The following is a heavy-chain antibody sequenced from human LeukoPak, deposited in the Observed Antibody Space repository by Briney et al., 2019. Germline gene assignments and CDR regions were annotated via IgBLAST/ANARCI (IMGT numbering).Heavy chain of an antibody. D-gene: IGHD3-10*01. V-gene: IGHV1-18*01. Sequence: ASVKVSCRASGYTFTNYGIGWVRQAPGQGLEWMGWISTYNGNINYAQKFQGRVTITRDTSASTAYMELSSLRSEDTAVYYCARDPDITMVRGKNYYYYYGMDVWGQGTTVTVSS. J-gene: IGHJ6*02. CDR2: ISTYNGNI. CDR3: ARDPDITMVRGKNYYYYYGMDV. CDR1: GYTFTNYG.